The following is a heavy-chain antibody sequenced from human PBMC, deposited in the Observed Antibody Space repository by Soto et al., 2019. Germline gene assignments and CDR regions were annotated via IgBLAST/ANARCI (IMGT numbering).Heavy chain of an antibody. CDR3: ARTPEQQLVRFDP. V-gene: IGHV1-18*04. J-gene: IGHJ5*02. CDR1: GYTFTGYY. D-gene: IGHD6-13*01. CDR2: INPNSGNT. Sequence: GASVKVSCKASGYTFTGYYMHWVRQAPGQGLEWMGWINPNSGNTNYAQKLQGRVTMTTDTSTSTAYMELRSLRSDDTAVYYCARTPEQQLVRFDPWGQGTLVTVSS.